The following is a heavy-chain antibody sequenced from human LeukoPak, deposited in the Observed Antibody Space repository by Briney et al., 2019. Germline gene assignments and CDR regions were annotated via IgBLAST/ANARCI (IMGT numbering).Heavy chain of an antibody. V-gene: IGHV4-38-2*02. CDR2: IYHSGST. D-gene: IGHD3-10*01. CDR3: ARASRELDC. Sequence: SETLSLTCTVSGYSISSGYYWGWIRQPPGKGLEWIGSIYHSGSTYYNPSLKSRVTISVDTSKNQFSLKLSSVTAADTAVYYCARASRELDCWGQGTLVTVSS. J-gene: IGHJ4*02. CDR1: GYSISSGYY.